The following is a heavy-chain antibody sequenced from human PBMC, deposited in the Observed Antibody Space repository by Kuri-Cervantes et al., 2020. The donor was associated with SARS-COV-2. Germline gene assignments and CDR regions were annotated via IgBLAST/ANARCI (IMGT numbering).Heavy chain of an antibody. CDR1: GYIFTEYY. V-gene: IGHV1-2*02. D-gene: IGHD6-19*01. CDR3: ARGGLAVAGRVWFDP. J-gene: IGHJ5*02. Sequence: ASVKVSCKASGYIFTEYYMHWVRQAPGQGLEWMGWINPNSGSTNYTQRFQGRVTMTRDTSISTAYMELSRLRSDDTAVYYCARGGLAVAGRVWFDPWGQGTLVTVSS. CDR2: INPNSGST.